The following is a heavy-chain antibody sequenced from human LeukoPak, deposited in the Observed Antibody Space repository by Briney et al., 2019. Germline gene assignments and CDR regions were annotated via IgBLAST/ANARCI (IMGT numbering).Heavy chain of an antibody. Sequence: PGGSLRLSCAASGFTFSSYWMSWVRQAPGKGLEWVSYISSSGTTIYYADSVKGRFTISRDNAKNSLYLQMNDLRAGDTAVYYCARDSAMKNYYDSSGYYINSYYFDYWGQGTLVIVSS. V-gene: IGHV3-48*04. D-gene: IGHD3-22*01. CDR3: ARDSAMKNYYDSSGYYINSYYFDY. CDR2: ISSSGTTI. CDR1: GFTFSSYW. J-gene: IGHJ4*02.